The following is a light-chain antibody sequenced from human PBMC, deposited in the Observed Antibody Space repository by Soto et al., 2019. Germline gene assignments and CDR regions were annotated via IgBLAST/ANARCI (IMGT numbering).Light chain of an antibody. CDR2: GAS. CDR1: QSVSSSY. CDR3: QQYGSSWWT. J-gene: IGKJ1*01. Sequence: ENVLSQSPGTLSLSPGERATLSCRASQSVSSSYLAWYQQKPGQAPRLLIYGASSRATGIPDRFSGSGSGTDFTLTISRLEPEDFAVYYCQQYGSSWWTFGQGTKV. V-gene: IGKV3-20*01.